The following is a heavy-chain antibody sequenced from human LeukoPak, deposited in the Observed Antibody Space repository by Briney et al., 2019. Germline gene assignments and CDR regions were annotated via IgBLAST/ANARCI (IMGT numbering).Heavy chain of an antibody. D-gene: IGHD2/OR15-2a*01. CDR1: GCTVSNTW. V-gene: IGHV3-15*01. CDR2: IKSKVDGGTT. J-gene: IGHJ3*02. CDR3: TTYNSRDAFDI. Sequence: GGALRLSCAGSGCTVSNTWMSWVRQAPGKGLEWVGRIKSKVDGGTTDHAAPGEGRFTISRDDSKTTLNLQMNGLKPEDTAVYYCTTYNSRDAFDIWGQGTMVTVSS.